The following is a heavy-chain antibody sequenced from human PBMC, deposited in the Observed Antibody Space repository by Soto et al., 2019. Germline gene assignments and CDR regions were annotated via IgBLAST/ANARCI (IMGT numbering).Heavy chain of an antibody. Sequence: QVQLVQSGPEVKRPGASVRISCRTAGYSFKNYTIHWVRQAPGKKLEWMGWSNEGSGNTRYSQKFQGRMSIARDTSASTSYLDLRSLTSEDTAIYFCARDDRTISGAVTLDYWGPGTLVTVSS. J-gene: IGHJ4*02. CDR1: GYSFKNYT. CDR2: SNEGSGNT. CDR3: ARDDRTISGAVTLDY. D-gene: IGHD3-3*02. V-gene: IGHV1-3*01.